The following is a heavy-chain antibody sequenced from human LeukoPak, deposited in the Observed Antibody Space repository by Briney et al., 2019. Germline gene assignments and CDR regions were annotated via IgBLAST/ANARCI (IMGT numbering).Heavy chain of an antibody. V-gene: IGHV3-74*01. D-gene: IGHD5-18*01. J-gene: IGHJ4*02. Sequence: PGGSLRLSCAASGFTVSSNYMSCGRQAPGKGLVWVSRINTDGSSTAYADSVKGRFTISRDNAKNTLYLQMNSLRAEDTAVYYCARDGGYTYGYFDYWGQGTLVTVSS. CDR1: GFTVSSNY. CDR2: INTDGSST. CDR3: ARDGGYTYGYFDY.